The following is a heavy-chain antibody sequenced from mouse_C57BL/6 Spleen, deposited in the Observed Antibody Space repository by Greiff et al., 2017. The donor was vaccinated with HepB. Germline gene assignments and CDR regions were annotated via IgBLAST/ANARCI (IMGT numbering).Heavy chain of an antibody. J-gene: IGHJ4*01. Sequence: EVQLQESEGGLVQPGSSMKLSCTASGFTFSDYYMAWVRQVPEKGLEWVANINYDGSSTYYLDSLKSRFIISRDNAKNILYLQMSSLKSEDTATYYCARLYYAMDYWGQGTSVTVSS. CDR2: INYDGSST. V-gene: IGHV5-16*01. CDR3: ARLYYAMDY. CDR1: GFTFSDYY.